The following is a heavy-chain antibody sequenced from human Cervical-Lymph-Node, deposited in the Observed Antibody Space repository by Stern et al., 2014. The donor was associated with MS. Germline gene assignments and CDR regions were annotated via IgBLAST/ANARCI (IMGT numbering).Heavy chain of an antibody. CDR1: GGTFSNYA. CDR2: IIIIFDTA. V-gene: IGHV1-69*01. J-gene: IGHJ1*01. Sequence: QLVQSGPEVKKPGSSVKVSCKASGGTFSNYAISWVRQAPGQGLEWMGGIIIIFDTANYAQKFQGRVTISADESTSTAYMELSSLRSEDTAVYYCARASERSGYYPDYFQYWGQGTPVTVPS. D-gene: IGHD3-22*01. CDR3: ARASERSGYYPDYFQY.